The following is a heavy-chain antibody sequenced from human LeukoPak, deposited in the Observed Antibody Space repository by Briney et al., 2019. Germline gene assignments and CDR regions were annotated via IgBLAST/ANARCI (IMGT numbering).Heavy chain of an antibody. CDR1: GYSFTSYW. CDR2: TYPGGSDT. V-gene: IGHV5-51*01. CDR3: ARLYCSGSTCYMGVDY. D-gene: IGHD2-15*01. J-gene: IGHJ4*02. Sequence: GESLRISCKGSGYSFTSYWIAWVRQMPGKGLEWMGITYPGGSDTRYSPSFQGQDTISVDKSINTAYLQWSSLKASDTAMYYCARLYCSGSTCYMGVDYWGQGTLVTVSS.